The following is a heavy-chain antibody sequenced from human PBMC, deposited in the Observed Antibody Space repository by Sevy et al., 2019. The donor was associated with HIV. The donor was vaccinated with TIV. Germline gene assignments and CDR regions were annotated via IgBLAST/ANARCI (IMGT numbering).Heavy chain of an antibody. V-gene: IGHV4-31*03. Sequence: SETLSLTCTVSGGSISSGGYYWSWIRQHPGKGLEWIGYIYYSGSTYYNPSLKSRVTISVDTSKNQFSLKLSSVTAADTAVYYCARGPDSSGWYGGPRQYYFDYWGQGTLVTVSS. J-gene: IGHJ4*02. D-gene: IGHD6-19*01. CDR2: IYYSGST. CDR3: ARGPDSSGWYGGPRQYYFDY. CDR1: GGSISSGGYY.